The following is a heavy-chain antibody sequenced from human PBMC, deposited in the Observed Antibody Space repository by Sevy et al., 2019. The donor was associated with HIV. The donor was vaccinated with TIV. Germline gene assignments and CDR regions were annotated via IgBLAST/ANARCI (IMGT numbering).Heavy chain of an antibody. Sequence: SETLSLTCSVSGGSISGYFWTGIRQRPGKGLYWIGHIYYTGSANYNPTLKGPVTISIDKSKSQFSLNLSSVTDADTAVYYCARDDASNPRVLDYWGQGALVTVSS. V-gene: IGHV4-59*01. J-gene: IGHJ4*02. CDR2: IYYTGSA. CDR3: ARDDASNPRVLDY. D-gene: IGHD3-3*01. CDR1: GGSISGYF.